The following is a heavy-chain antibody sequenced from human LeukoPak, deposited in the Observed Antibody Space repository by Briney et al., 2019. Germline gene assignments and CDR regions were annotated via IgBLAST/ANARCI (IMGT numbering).Heavy chain of an antibody. CDR2: ISYDGSNK. CDR1: GFTFSSYG. V-gene: IGHV3-30*18. CDR3: AKDADIVVVVAASYPDY. Sequence: GRSLRLSCAASGFTFSSYGMHWVRQAPGKGLEWVAVISYDGSNKYYADSVKGRFTNSRDNSKNTLYLQMNSLRAEDTAVYYCAKDADIVVVVAASYPDYWGQGTLVTVSS. D-gene: IGHD2-15*01. J-gene: IGHJ4*02.